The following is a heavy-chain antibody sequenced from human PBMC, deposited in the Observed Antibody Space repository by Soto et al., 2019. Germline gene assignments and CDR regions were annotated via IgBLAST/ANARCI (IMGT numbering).Heavy chain of an antibody. D-gene: IGHD3-10*01. Sequence: QVQLVQSGAEVKKPGSSVKVSCKASGGTFSSYTISWVRQAPGQGLEWMGRIIPILGIANYAQKFQGRVTTXXDXSXXTAYMELSSLRSEDTAVYYCARAMVRGVIIDGMDVWGQGTTVTVSS. CDR2: IIPILGIA. CDR3: ARAMVRGVIIDGMDV. CDR1: GGTFSSYT. V-gene: IGHV1-69*02. J-gene: IGHJ6*02.